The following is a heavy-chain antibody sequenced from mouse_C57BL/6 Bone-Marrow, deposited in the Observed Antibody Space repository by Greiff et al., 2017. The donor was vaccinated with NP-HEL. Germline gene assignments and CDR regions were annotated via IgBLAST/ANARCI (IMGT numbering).Heavy chain of an antibody. CDR3: ARPDSNLAWFAY. Sequence: VQVVESGAELARPGASVKMSCKASGYTFTSYTMHWVKQRPGQGLEWIGYINPSSGSTKYNQKFKDKATLTADKSSSTAYMQLSSLTSEDSAVDYCARPDSNLAWFAYWGQGTLVTVSA. D-gene: IGHD2-5*01. J-gene: IGHJ3*01. CDR1: GYTFTSYT. CDR2: INPSSGST. V-gene: IGHV1-4*01.